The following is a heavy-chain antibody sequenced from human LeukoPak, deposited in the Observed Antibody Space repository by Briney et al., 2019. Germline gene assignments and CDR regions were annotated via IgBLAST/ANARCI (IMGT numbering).Heavy chain of an antibody. J-gene: IGHJ6*04. V-gene: IGHV3-21*01. CDR3: AELGITMIGGV. CDR1: GFTFDDYA. Sequence: GGPLRLSCAASGFTFDDYAMHWVRQAPGKGLEWVSSISSSSSYIYYADSVKGRFTISRDNAKNSLYLQMNSLRAEDTAVYYCAELGITMIGGVWGKGTTVTISS. D-gene: IGHD3-10*02. CDR2: ISSSSSYI.